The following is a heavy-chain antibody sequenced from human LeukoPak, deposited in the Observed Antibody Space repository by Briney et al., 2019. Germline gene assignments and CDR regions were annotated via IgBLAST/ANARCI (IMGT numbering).Heavy chain of an antibody. CDR3: ARVEWELSYYFDY. CDR1: GLTFSSYE. CDR2: ISSSGSSI. V-gene: IGHV3-48*03. J-gene: IGHJ4*02. Sequence: PGGSLRLSCAASGLTFSSYEMNWVRQAPGKGLEWVSYISSSGSSIYYADSVKGRFTISRDNAKKSLYLQMNSLRAEDTAVYYCARVEWELSYYFDYWGQGTLVTVSS. D-gene: IGHD1-26*01.